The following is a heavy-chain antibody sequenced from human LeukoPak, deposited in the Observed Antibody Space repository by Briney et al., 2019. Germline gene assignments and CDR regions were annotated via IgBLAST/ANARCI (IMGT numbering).Heavy chain of an antibody. CDR1: GFTFDDYG. CDR3: ARWYYYEGGGYPIDY. Sequence: PGGSLRLSCAASGFTFDDYGMTWVRQGPGKGLEWISGINWNGGSTGYAGSVRGRFTISRDNAKNSLYLQMNSLRAEDTALYYCARWYYYEGGGYPIDYWGQGTPVTVSS. J-gene: IGHJ4*02. CDR2: INWNGGST. V-gene: IGHV3-20*04. D-gene: IGHD3-22*01.